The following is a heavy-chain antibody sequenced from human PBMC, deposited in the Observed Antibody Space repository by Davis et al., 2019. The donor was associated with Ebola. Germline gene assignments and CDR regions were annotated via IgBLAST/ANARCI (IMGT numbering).Heavy chain of an antibody. CDR2: ISSGGGAP. CDR1: GFTFSTYA. Sequence: GGSLRLSCAASGFTFSTYAMGWVRQAPGKGLEWVSDISSGGGAPYYADSVKGRFTTFRDNPKNSLYLQMNSLRAEDTAVYYCARDITIFGVVIQNAFDIWGQGTMVTVSS. CDR3: ARDITIFGVVIQNAFDI. J-gene: IGHJ3*02. V-gene: IGHV3-23*01. D-gene: IGHD3-3*01.